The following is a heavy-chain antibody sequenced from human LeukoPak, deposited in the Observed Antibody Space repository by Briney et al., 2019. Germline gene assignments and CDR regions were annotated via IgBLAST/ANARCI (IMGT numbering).Heavy chain of an antibody. V-gene: IGHV5-51*01. CDR3: ARLDAYCGGDCYWTFDY. CDR2: IYPGDSDT. CDR1: EYSFSTYW. J-gene: IGHJ4*02. Sequence: GESLKISCKGSEYSFSTYWIGWVRQMPGKGLEWMGIIYPGDSDTRYSPSFQGQVTISADKSISTAYLQWSSLKASDTAMYYCARLDAYCGGDCYWTFDYWGQGTLVTVSS. D-gene: IGHD2-21*02.